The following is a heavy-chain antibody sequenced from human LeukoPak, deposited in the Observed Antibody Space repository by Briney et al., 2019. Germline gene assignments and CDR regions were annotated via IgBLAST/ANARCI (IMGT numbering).Heavy chain of an antibody. Sequence: GGSLRLSCAASGFRFSNHAMSWVRQAPGKGLEWVSYISSSGSTIYYADSVKGRFTISRDNAKNSLYLQMNSLRAEDTAVYYCAELGITMIGGVWGKGTTVTISS. D-gene: IGHD3-10*02. CDR3: AELGITMIGGV. CDR2: ISSSGSTI. J-gene: IGHJ6*04. CDR1: GFRFSNHA. V-gene: IGHV3-48*03.